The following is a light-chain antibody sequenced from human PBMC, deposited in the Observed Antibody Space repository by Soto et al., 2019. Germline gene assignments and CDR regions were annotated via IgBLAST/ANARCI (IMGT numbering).Light chain of an antibody. J-gene: IGLJ2*01. Sequence: QSVLTQPASVSGSPGQSITISCTGTSSDVGSYNLVSWYQQHPGKAPTLIIYEGTKRPSGVSNRFSGSKSGNTASLTISGLQAEDEADYYCSSYAGSSNVVFGGGTKLTVL. CDR3: SSYAGSSNVV. V-gene: IGLV2-23*01. CDR1: SSDVGSYNL. CDR2: EGT.